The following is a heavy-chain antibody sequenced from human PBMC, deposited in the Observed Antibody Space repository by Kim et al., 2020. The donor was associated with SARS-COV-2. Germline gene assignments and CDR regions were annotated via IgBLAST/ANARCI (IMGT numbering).Heavy chain of an antibody. J-gene: IGHJ6*02. Sequence: GGSLRLSCAASGFTFSSYGMHWVRQAPGKGLEWVAVISYDGSNKYYADSVKGRFTISRDNSKNTLYLQMNSLRAEDTAIYYCAKDKLSSGWYSYYGIDVWGQGTTVTVSS. CDR1: GFTFSSYG. D-gene: IGHD6-19*01. CDR3: AKDKLSSGWYSYYGIDV. CDR2: ISYDGSNK. V-gene: IGHV3-30*18.